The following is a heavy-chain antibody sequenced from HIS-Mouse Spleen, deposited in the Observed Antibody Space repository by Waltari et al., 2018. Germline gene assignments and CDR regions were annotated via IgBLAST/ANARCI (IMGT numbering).Heavy chain of an antibody. J-gene: IGHJ4*02. CDR3: ARGAIAARPDYFDY. CDR2: IYYSGST. V-gene: IGHV4-39*07. D-gene: IGHD6-6*01. Sequence: RSIYYSGSTYYNPSLKSRVTISVDTSKNQFSLKLSSVTAADTAVYYCARGAIAARPDYFDYWGQGTLVTVSS.